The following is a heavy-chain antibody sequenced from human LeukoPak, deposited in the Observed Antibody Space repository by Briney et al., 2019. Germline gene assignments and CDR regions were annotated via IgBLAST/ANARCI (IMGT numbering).Heavy chain of an antibody. J-gene: IGHJ4*02. D-gene: IGHD6-19*01. CDR1: GFTFTSSA. V-gene: IGHV1-58*01. CDR2: IVVGSGNT. Sequence: ASVKVSCKASGFTFTSSAVQWVRQARGQRLEWIGWIVVGSGNTNYAQKFQERVTITRDMSTSTDYMELSSLRAEDTAVYYCARGGWLVLGSYDYWGQGTLVTVSS. CDR3: ARGGWLVLGSYDY.